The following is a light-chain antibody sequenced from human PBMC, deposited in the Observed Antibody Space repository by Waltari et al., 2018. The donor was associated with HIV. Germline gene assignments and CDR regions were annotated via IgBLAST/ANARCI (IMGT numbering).Light chain of an antibody. CDR3: AAWDDRLNGWV. V-gene: IGLV1-44*01. CDR1: SSNTGIHT. Sequence: QSVLTQPPSASGTPGRRVTISCSGRSSNTGIHTVNWYRHLPGTAPKLPSYRSNPRPSGVPDRFSGSKSGTPASLAISGLQSEDEADYYCAAWDDRLNGWVFGGGTKLTVL. CDR2: RSN. J-gene: IGLJ3*02.